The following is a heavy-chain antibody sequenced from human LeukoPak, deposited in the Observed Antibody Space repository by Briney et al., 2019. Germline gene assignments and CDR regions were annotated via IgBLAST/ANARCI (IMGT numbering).Heavy chain of an antibody. CDR2: IYSDGST. CDR3: AGWPDYGGTPTFDY. Sequence: GGSLRLSCAASGLTVTSNYMSWVRQAPGKGLEWVSVIYSDGSTYYADSVKGRFSISRDNSKNTLYLQLNSLRVEDTAVYYCAGWPDYGGTPTFDYWGQGTLVTVSS. V-gene: IGHV3-66*01. D-gene: IGHD4-23*01. CDR1: GLTVTSNY. J-gene: IGHJ4*02.